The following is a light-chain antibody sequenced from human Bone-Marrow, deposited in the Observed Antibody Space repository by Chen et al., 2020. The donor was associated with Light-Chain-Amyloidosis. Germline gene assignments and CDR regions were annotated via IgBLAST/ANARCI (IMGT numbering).Light chain of an antibody. CDR1: DLPTKY. Sequence: SYELTQPPSVSVSPVQTARITCSGDDLPTKYAYWYQQKPGQAPVLVIHRDTERPSGISERFSGSSSGTTATLTISGVQAEDEADYHCQSADSSGTYEVKFGGGTKLTVL. CDR2: RDT. J-gene: IGLJ2*01. V-gene: IGLV3-25*03. CDR3: QSADSSGTYEVK.